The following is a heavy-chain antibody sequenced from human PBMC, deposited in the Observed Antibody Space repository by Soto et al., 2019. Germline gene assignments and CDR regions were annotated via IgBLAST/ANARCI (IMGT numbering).Heavy chain of an antibody. CDR3: ARDSLSGYDFDL. D-gene: IGHD3-22*01. CDR1: GDSISSGGYS. Sequence: QLQLQESGSGLVKPSQTLSLTCVVSGDSISSGGYSWNWIRQSPGKGLEWIGHTYHSGGTLYNPSLDSRVTISVDKSKNQFSLRLTSVTAADTAVYYCARDSLSGYDFDLWGQGTLVTVSS. V-gene: IGHV4-30-2*06. CDR2: TYHSGGT. J-gene: IGHJ4*02.